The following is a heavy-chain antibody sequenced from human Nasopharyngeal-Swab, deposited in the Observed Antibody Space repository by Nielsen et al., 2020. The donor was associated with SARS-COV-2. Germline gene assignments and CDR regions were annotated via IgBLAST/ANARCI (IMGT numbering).Heavy chain of an antibody. Sequence: GESLKISCAASGFTFNTCTMNWVRQAPGKGLEWVSSISSSSTYIYYADSVKGRFTISRDNVKNSLYLQMNSLRAEETAVYYCARDPSDYYYYMDVWGKGTTVTVSS. CDR1: GFTFNTCT. CDR3: ARDPSDYYYYMDV. CDR2: ISSSSTYI. J-gene: IGHJ6*03. V-gene: IGHV3-21*01.